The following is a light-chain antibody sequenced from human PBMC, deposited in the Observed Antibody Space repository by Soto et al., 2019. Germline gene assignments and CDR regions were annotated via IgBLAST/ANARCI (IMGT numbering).Light chain of an antibody. CDR2: GAS. CDR1: QDICTL. CDR3: QQADSFPLT. Sequence: DIQMTQSPSSVSASIGDTVTITCRASQDICTLLAWYQQKPGKAPKLLIYGASTLESGVPSRFSGRGSGTDFTLTISSLQPEDFATYFCQQADSFPLTFGGGTKVDIK. J-gene: IGKJ4*01. V-gene: IGKV1D-12*01.